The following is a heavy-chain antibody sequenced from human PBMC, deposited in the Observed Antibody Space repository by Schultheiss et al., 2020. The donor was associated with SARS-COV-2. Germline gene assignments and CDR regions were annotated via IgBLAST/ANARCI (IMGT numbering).Heavy chain of an antibody. Sequence: SETLSLTCAVSGGSISSSNWWSWVRQPRGKGLEWIGEIYHSGSTNYNPSLKSRVTISVDTSKNQFSLRLSSLTAADTAVFYCASEGPYDFWSGYQKNFYYFGMDVWGQGTTVTVSS. CDR2: IYHSGST. CDR3: ASEGPYDFWSGYQKNFYYFGMDV. J-gene: IGHJ6*02. V-gene: IGHV4-4*02. D-gene: IGHD3-3*01. CDR1: GGSISSSNW.